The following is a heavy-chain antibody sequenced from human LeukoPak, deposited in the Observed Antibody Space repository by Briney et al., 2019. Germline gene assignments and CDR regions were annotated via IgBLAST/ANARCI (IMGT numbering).Heavy chain of an antibody. CDR1: GGSISSGGYS. D-gene: IGHD6-13*01. V-gene: IGHV4-30-2*01. CDR2: IYHSGST. J-gene: IGHJ6*02. Sequence: SETLSLTCAVSGGSISSGGYSWSWIRQPPGKGLEWIGYIYHSGSTYYNPSLKSRVTISVDRSKNQFSLKLSSVTAADTAVYYCASNPRAAGTNYYGMDVWGQGTTVTVSS. CDR3: ASNPRAAGTNYYGMDV.